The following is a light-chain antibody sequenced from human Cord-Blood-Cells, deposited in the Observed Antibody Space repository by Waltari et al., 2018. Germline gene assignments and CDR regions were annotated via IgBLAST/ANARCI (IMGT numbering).Light chain of an antibody. CDR2: EVR. V-gene: IGLV2-14*01. CDR1: SSDVGGYNY. Sequence: QSALTQPASVSGSPGQSITISCTGTSSDVGGYNYVSWYQQHPVKAPKLMIYEVRNRPSGVSNRFSGSKSGNTASLTISGLQAEDEADYYCSSYTSSSTWVFGGGTKLTVL. CDR3: SSYTSSSTWV. J-gene: IGLJ3*02.